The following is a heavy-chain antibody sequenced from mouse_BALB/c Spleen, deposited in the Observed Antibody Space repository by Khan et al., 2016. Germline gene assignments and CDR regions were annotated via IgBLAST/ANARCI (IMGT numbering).Heavy chain of an antibody. Sequence: QVQLKQSGPGLVAPSQSLSITCTVSGFSLTNSGVHWVRQPPRKGLDWLGVIWAGGSTDYNSALMSRLSITRDNTQNQVFLKMNSLQTDDTAMYFCARDDQDFDAWFASWGQGTLVTVSA. V-gene: IGHV2-9*02. CDR3: ARDDQDFDAWFAS. CDR2: IWAGGST. J-gene: IGHJ3*01. CDR1: GFSLTNSG.